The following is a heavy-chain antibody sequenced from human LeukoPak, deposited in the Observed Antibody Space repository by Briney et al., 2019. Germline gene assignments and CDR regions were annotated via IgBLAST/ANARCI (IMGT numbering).Heavy chain of an antibody. CDR1: GFTFSSYS. CDR3: AKDIVAAGLFFDY. J-gene: IGHJ4*02. CDR2: ISSNSGSTI. V-gene: IGHV3-48*04. Sequence: GGSLRLSCAASGFTFSSYSMNCVRQPPGEGLEWVSYISSNSGSTIYYADSVKGRFTISRDNSKNSLYLQMNSLSAEHTAVYYCAKDIVAAGLFFDYWGQGTLVTVSS. D-gene: IGHD6-13*01.